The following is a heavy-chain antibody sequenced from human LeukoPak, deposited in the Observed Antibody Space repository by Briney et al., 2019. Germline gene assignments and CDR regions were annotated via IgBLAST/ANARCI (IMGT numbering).Heavy chain of an antibody. J-gene: IGHJ4*02. D-gene: IGHD1-1*01. V-gene: IGHV4-38-2*02. Sequence: SETLSLTCTVSGYSISSGYYWGWIRQPPGKGLEWIGSIYYSGSTYYNPSLKSRVTISVDTSKNQFSLKLSSVTAADTAVYYCASQSTIGTTWLDYWGQGTLVTVSS. CDR1: GYSISSGYY. CDR2: IYYSGST. CDR3: ASQSTIGTTWLDY.